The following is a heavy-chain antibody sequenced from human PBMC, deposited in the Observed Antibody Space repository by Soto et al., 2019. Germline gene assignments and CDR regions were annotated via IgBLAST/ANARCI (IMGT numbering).Heavy chain of an antibody. CDR3: TTGLTIFGVVIDP. CDR1: GFTFSNTL. V-gene: IGHV3-15*01. CDR2: IKSKSDGATT. D-gene: IGHD3-3*01. Sequence: GGSLRLSCAASGFTFSNTLMTWVRQAPGKGLEWVGRIKSKSDGATTDCAAPVRGRFIISRDDSKNTLYLQMNSLKTEDTAVYYCTTGLTIFGVVIDPWGQGTLVTVSS. J-gene: IGHJ5*02.